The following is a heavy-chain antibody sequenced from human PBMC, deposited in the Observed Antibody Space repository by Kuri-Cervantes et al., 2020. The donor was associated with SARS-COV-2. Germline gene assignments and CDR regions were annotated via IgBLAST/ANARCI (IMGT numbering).Heavy chain of an antibody. CDR1: GGSLSSGDYY. D-gene: IGHD2-2*01. V-gene: IGHV4-30-4*08. Sequence: LRLSCTVSGGSLSSGDYYWTWVRQPPGKGLEWIGNIYYSGSASYNPSLKSRLTMSLDMSKSQFSLKLNSVTAADTAVYYCARGVVNFDYWGQGTPVTVSS. CDR2: IYYSGSA. CDR3: ARGVVNFDY. J-gene: IGHJ4*02.